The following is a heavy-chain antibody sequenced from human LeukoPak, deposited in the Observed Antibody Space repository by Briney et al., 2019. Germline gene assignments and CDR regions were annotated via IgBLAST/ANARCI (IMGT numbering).Heavy chain of an antibody. CDR1: TSSFSSFP. V-gene: IGHV3-23*01. D-gene: IGHD6-13*01. CDR2: IRSIGVSP. CDR3: AKGSLGSRFVP. Sequence: PGRSLTPSCAPSTSSFSSFPMSWVRQAPGKGLEWVSAIRSIGVSPYSADSLNGRFTISRAHSTNTLYRQMTSLRAQDTAVYYCAKGSLGSRFVPWGQGTRVTVS. J-gene: IGHJ5*02.